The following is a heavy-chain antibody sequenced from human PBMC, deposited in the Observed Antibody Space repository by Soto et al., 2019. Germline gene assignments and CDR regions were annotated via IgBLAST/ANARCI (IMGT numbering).Heavy chain of an antibody. CDR1: GFTFSSYA. D-gene: IGHD2-15*01. CDR3: AKDRRYCSGGSC. J-gene: IGHJ4*02. Sequence: GGSLRLSCAASGFTFSSYAMSWVRQAPGKGLEWVSAISGSGGSTYYADSVKGRFTISRDNSKNTLYLQMNSLRAEDTAVNYCAKDRRYCSGGSCWGPGTLVTVSS. CDR2: ISGSGGST. V-gene: IGHV3-23*01.